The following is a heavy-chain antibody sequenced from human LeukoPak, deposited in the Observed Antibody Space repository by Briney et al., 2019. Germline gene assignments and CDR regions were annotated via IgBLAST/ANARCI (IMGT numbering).Heavy chain of an antibody. CDR2: ISFDGGNK. V-gene: IGHV3-30*14. CDR3: ARGETSSYDY. J-gene: IGHJ4*02. Sequence: GGSLRLSCAASGFTVSSNYMSWVRQAPGKGLEWVAVISFDGGNKYYADSVKGRFTISRDNSKNTVYLQMNSLRAEDTAVYYCARGETSSYDYWGQGTLVTVSS. CDR1: GFTVSSNY. D-gene: IGHD2-2*01.